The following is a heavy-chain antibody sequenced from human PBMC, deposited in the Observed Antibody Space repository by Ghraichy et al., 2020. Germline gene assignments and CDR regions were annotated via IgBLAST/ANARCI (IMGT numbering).Heavy chain of an antibody. J-gene: IGHJ4*02. D-gene: IGHD3-3*01. CDR1: GFNFDIYA. CDR3: AKWLKSGFYVVDY. Sequence: GGSLRLSCAASGFNFDIYAMSWVRQAPGKGLEWVSLIQSNFVTFYADSVKGRFTISRDNSRQMVYLQMSLLRDEDTAVYYCAKWLKSGFYVVDYWGQGTLVTVSS. CDR2: IQSNFVT. V-gene: IGHV3-23*05.